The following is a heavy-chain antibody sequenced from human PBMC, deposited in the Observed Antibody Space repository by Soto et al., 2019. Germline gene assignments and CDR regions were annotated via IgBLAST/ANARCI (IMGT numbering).Heavy chain of an antibody. V-gene: IGHV4-34*01. CDR3: ARGYYDFWSGYHSHYYYYYMDV. D-gene: IGHD3-3*01. Sequence: PSETLSLTCAVYGGSFSGYYWSWIRRPPGKGLEWIGEINHSGSTNYNPSLKSRVTISVDTSKNQFSLKLSSVTAADTAVYYCARGYYDFWSGYHSHYYYYYMDVWGKGTTVTVSS. J-gene: IGHJ6*03. CDR2: INHSGST. CDR1: GGSFSGYY.